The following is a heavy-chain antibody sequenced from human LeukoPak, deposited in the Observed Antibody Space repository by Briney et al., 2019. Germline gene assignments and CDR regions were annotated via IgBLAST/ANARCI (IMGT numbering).Heavy chain of an antibody. CDR1: RFNFNNYA. J-gene: IGHJ4*02. Sequence: PGGSLRLSCAASRFNFNNYAMSWVRQAPGKGLEWVSHIVASSGATFYADSVKGRFTISRDHSKNTLYLQMNSLRAEDTAFYCAKGGYDYVEVGYFDSWGQGTLVTVSS. V-gene: IGHV3-23*01. CDR2: IVASSGAT. CDR3: AKGGYDYVEVGYFDS. D-gene: IGHD5-12*01.